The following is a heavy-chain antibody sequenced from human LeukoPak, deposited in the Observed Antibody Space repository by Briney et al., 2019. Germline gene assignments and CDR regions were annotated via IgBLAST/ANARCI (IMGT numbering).Heavy chain of an antibody. CDR1: GFLFTRYW. Sequence: PGGSLRLSCEASGFLFTRYWMSWVRQPPGKGPEWVAHIKENGNEQYYADSVKGRFTICRDNVKQSLCLQMNNLRVEDTAVYYCARGPGDYDASDIWGQGTVVTVSS. CDR3: ARGPGDYDASDI. D-gene: IGHD4-11*01. V-gene: IGHV3-7*01. CDR2: IKENGNEQ. J-gene: IGHJ3*02.